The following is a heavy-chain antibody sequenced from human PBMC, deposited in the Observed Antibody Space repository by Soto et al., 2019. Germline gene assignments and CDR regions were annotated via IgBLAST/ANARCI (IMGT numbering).Heavy chain of an antibody. D-gene: IGHD3-10*01. V-gene: IGHV4-34*01. Sequence: QVLLQQWGAGLLKPSETLSLTCAVYGGSLSGNYWTWIRQSPGKGLEWIGNINHSGSAIYNPSLKSRVTISVGTSNNQFFLELSSVTAADTAVYSCARARADYYGSENYYKGGFYYFDHWGQGTLVTVSS. CDR3: ARARADYYGSENYYKGGFYYFDH. CDR2: INHSGSA. CDR1: GGSLSGNY. J-gene: IGHJ4*02.